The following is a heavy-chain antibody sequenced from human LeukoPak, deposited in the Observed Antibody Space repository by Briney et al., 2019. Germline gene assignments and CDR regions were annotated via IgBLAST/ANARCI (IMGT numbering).Heavy chain of an antibody. J-gene: IGHJ4*02. Sequence: ASVKVSCKASGYTFSSYGFTWVHQAPGQGLEWMGWISAYNGNTNYAQNLQGRVTMTTDTSTSTAYMELRSLRSDETAVYYCGRSRSPMIVVVTDFDYWGQGTLVTVSS. V-gene: IGHV1-18*01. CDR3: GRSRSPMIVVVTDFDY. D-gene: IGHD3-22*01. CDR2: ISAYNGNT. CDR1: GYTFSSYG.